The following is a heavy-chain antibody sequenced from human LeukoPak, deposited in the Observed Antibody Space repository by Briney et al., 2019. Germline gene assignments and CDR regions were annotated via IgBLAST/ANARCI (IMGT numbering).Heavy chain of an antibody. CDR1: GGTLSSYA. Sequence: SVKVSCKACGGTLSSYAISWVRQAGGQGLEWMGRIIPIFGTANYAQKFQGRVTITTDESTSTAYMELSSLRTEDTAVYYCARDSHYYDSSGYYYRFDYWGQGTLVTVSS. D-gene: IGHD3-22*01. V-gene: IGHV1-69*05. J-gene: IGHJ4*02. CDR2: IIPIFGTA. CDR3: ARDSHYYDSSGYYYRFDY.